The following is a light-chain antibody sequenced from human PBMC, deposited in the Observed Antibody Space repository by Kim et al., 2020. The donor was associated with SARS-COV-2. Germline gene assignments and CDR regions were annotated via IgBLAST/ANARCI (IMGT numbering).Light chain of an antibody. J-gene: IGLJ1*01. CDR2: RNE. CDR3: ATWDDSVSASV. CDR1: SSNVESNY. V-gene: IGLV1-47*01. Sequence: ELTQPPSASGTPGQRVTISCSGSSSNVESNYVYWYQQFPGTAPKLLIFRNEQRPSGVPDRFSASKSGTSASLTISELRSEDEAEYHCATWDDSVSASVFGTGTKVTVL.